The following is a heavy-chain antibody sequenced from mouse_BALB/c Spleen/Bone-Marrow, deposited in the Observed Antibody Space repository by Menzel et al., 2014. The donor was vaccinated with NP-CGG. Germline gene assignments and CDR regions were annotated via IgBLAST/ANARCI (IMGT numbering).Heavy chain of an antibody. CDR2: INPSNGRT. D-gene: IGHD2-14*01. Sequence: QVQLQQSGAELVKPGASVKLSCKASGYTFTSYWMHWVKQRPGQGLEWMGEINPSNGRTNYNEKFKSKATLTVDKSSSTAYMQLSSLTSEDSAVYYCARGYFAYWGQGTLVTVSA. CDR3: ARGYFAY. CDR1: GYTFTSYW. J-gene: IGHJ3*01. V-gene: IGHV1S81*02.